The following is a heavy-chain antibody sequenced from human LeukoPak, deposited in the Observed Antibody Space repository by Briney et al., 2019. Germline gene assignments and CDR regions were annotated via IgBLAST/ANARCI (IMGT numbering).Heavy chain of an antibody. V-gene: IGHV3-21*01. Sequence: GGSLRLSCAASGFTFSSYWLSWVRQAPGKGLEWVSFICTSSSYIYYADSVKGRFTISRDNAKNSLYLQMNSLRAEDTAVYYCARDDKGLGDAFDVWGQGTMVTVSS. CDR3: ARDDKGLGDAFDV. CDR1: GFTFSSYW. D-gene: IGHD3-16*01. J-gene: IGHJ3*01. CDR2: ICTSSSYI.